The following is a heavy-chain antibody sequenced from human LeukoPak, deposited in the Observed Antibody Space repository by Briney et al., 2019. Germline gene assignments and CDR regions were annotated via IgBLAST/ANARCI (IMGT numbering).Heavy chain of an antibody. V-gene: IGHV6-1*01. CDR3: AAGHNFDH. D-gene: IGHD6-19*01. CDR2: TYYRSKWYN. Sequence: SQTLSLARAISGDSVSSNSATWNWIRQSPSRGLEWLGRTYYRSKWYNEYAVSVRSRITINSDTSKNQFSLQLNSVTPEDTAVYFCAAGHNFDHWGQGTLVTVPS. J-gene: IGHJ4*02. CDR1: GDSVSSNSAT.